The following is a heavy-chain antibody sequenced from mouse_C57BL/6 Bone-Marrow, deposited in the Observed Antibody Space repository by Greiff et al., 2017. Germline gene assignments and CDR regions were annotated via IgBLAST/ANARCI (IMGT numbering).Heavy chain of an antibody. CDR3: ARNGYYDWYFDV. D-gene: IGHD2-3*01. CDR2: IDPSDSET. CDR1: GYTFTSYW. J-gene: IGHJ1*03. V-gene: IGHV1-52*01. Sequence: QVQLQQPGAELVRPGSSVKLSCKASGYTFTSYWMHWVKQRPIQGLEWIGNIDPSDSETHYNQKFKDKATLTVDKSSSTAYMQLSSLTSGDSAVYYCARNGYYDWYFDVWGTGTTVTVSS.